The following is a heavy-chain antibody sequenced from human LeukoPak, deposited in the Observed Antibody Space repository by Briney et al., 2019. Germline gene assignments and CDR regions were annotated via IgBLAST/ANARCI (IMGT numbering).Heavy chain of an antibody. V-gene: IGHV3-21*06. CDR2: ISTSSTYI. D-gene: IGHD6-13*01. CDR1: GFTFSDYS. J-gene: IGHJ4*02. Sequence: GGSLRLSCAASGFTFSDYSINRVRQAPGKGLEWVSSISTSSTYIYYADSVQGRFTISRDDAKNSLYLQMNSLRAEDTAVYYCARYPDSSSWYYFDYWGQGTLVTVSS. CDR3: ARYPDSSSWYYFDY.